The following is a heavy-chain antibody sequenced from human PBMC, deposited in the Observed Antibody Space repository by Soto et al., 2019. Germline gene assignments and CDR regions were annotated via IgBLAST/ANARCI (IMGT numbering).Heavy chain of an antibody. CDR2: STYIGGTP. V-gene: IGHV3-64D*06. CDR3: VKDYSHGRFPEY. D-gene: IGHD1-26*01. Sequence: GGSLRLSCSASGFTLKDSAMHWVRQAPGRGLEQVAASTYIGGTPYYADSVKGRFTISRDNSQNTLYLQMSSLRPEDTGVYFCVKDYSHGRFPEYWGQQPLVTVSS. J-gene: IGHJ4*02. CDR1: GFTLKDSA.